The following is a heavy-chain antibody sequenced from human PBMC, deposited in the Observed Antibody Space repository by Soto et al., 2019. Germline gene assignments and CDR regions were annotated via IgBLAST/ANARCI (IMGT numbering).Heavy chain of an antibody. D-gene: IGHD3-22*01. CDR2: INPSGGST. V-gene: IGHV1-46*01. CDR1: GYTFTSYY. Sequence: ASVEVSCKASGYTFTSYYMHWVRQAPGQGLEWMGIINPSGGSTSYAQKFQGRVTMTRDTSTRTVYMELSSLRSEDTAVYYCASYPNVYDTSGYYPSSLFDYWGQGTLVTVSS. CDR3: ASYPNVYDTSGYYPSSLFDY. J-gene: IGHJ4*02.